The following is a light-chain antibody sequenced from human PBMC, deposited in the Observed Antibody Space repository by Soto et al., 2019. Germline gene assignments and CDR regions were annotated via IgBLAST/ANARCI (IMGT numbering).Light chain of an antibody. Sequence: EIVMTQSPATLSVSPGERATLSCRASQSVSADLAWYQQKPGQPPRLLIYGASTMATGIPARFSGSGSRTEFTITISGLQSEVFAVYYCQQYDNWPTFGPGTKVDLK. J-gene: IGKJ3*01. V-gene: IGKV3-15*01. CDR1: QSVSAD. CDR3: QQYDNWPT. CDR2: GAS.